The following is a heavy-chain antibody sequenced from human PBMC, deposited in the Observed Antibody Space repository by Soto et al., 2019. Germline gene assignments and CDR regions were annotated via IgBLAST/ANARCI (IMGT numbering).Heavy chain of an antibody. V-gene: IGHV1-18*01. Sequence: QVQLVQSGDEVKKPGASVKVSCKASGYIFVNYGIAWVRQAPGQGLEWMGWISPYTGNTHSATKIQGRLTMTTDTSTSTGYMDLGSLKSDDTAVYYCVMVDNYVTPTPQDVWGQGTTVTVSS. CDR3: VMVDNYVTPTPQDV. CDR1: GYIFVNYG. D-gene: IGHD3-16*01. CDR2: ISPYTGNT. J-gene: IGHJ6*02.